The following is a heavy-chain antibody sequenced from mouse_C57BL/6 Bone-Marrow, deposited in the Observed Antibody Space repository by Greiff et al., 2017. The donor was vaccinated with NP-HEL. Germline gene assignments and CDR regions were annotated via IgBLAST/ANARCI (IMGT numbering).Heavy chain of an antibody. V-gene: IGHV1-72*01. CDR3: ARSGYYGSSYSWFAY. Sequence: QVQLKQPGAELVKPGASVKLSCKASGYTFTSYWMHWVKQRPGRGLEWIGRIDPNSGGTKYNEQFKSKATLTVDKPSSTAYMQLSSLTSEGSAVYYCARSGYYGSSYSWFAYWGQGTLVTVSA. D-gene: IGHD1-1*01. J-gene: IGHJ3*01. CDR2: IDPNSGGT. CDR1: GYTFTSYW.